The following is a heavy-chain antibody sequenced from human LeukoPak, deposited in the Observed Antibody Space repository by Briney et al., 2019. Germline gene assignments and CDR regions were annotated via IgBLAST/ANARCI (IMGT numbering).Heavy chain of an antibody. CDR1: GFTFSYYW. J-gene: IGHJ4*02. D-gene: IGHD6-13*01. Sequence: GGSLRLSCAASGFTFSYYWMSWVRQAPGKGLEWVANIRQDGSEKYYVDSVKGRFTISRDTAKNSLYLQMNSLRAEDTALYYCARLKAAAGSNFDYWGQGTLVTVSS. CDR3: ARLKAAAGSNFDY. CDR2: IRQDGSEK. V-gene: IGHV3-7*03.